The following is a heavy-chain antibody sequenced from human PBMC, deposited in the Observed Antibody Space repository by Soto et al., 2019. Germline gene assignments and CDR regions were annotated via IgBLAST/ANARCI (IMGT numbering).Heavy chain of an antibody. CDR2: VYWDDDK. CDR3: AHSSSRWQLGY. Sequence: QITLKESGPTLVKPTQTLTLTCTFSGFSLSTSGVGVVWLRQPPGKALEWLALVYWDDDKRYSPSLKSRLTITQDTSKTQVVPTMNNMDHVDTATYSCAHSSSRWQLGYWGQGALVTVSS. J-gene: IGHJ4*02. CDR1: GFSLSTSGVG. V-gene: IGHV2-5*02. D-gene: IGHD4-17*01.